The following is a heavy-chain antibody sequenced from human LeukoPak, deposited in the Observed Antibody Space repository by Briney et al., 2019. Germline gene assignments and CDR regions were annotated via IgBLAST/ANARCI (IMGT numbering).Heavy chain of an antibody. CDR1: GFTFSSYE. CDR3: ARSSLLLHGDY. J-gene: IGHJ4*02. CDR2: ISSGGSTI. D-gene: IGHD2-15*01. Sequence: GSLRLSCAASGFTFSSYEMNWVRQAPGKGLEWVSYISSGGSTIYYADSVKGRFTISRDNAKNSLYLQMNSLRAEDTAVYYCARSSLLLHGDYWGQGTLVTVSS. V-gene: IGHV3-48*03.